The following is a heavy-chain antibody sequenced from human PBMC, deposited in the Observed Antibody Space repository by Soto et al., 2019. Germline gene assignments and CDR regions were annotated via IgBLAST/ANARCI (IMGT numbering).Heavy chain of an antibody. CDR1: GFTFSSYG. CDR2: ISYEGSNK. CDR3: ARVLYAQWLVTRGTNDYYYYGMDV. V-gene: IGHV3-30*03. J-gene: IGHJ6*02. Sequence: PGGSLRLSCAASGFTFSSYGMHWVRQAPSKELEWVAVISYEGSNKYYADTVKGRITISRDNSKNTLYLQMNSLRAEDTAVYYCARVLYAQWLVTRGTNDYYYYGMDVWGQGTTVTVSS. D-gene: IGHD6-19*01.